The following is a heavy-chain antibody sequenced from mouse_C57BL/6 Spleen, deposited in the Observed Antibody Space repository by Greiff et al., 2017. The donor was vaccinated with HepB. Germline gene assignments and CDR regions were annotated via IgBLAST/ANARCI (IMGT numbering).Heavy chain of an antibody. V-gene: IGHV1-85*01. CDR1: GYTFTSYD. CDR2: IYPRDGST. CDR3: ARWGDGYYEAY. J-gene: IGHJ3*01. Sequence: VQLQQSGPELVKPGASVKLSCKASGYTFTSYDINWVKQRPGQGLEWIGWIYPRDGSTKYNEKFKGKATLTVDTSSSTAYMELHSRTSEDSAVYFCARWGDGYYEAYWGQGTLVTVSA. D-gene: IGHD2-3*01.